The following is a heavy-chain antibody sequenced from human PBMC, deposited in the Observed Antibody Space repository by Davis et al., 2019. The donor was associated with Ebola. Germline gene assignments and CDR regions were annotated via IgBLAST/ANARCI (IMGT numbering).Heavy chain of an antibody. Sequence: GESLKISCAASGFTFSSYGMHWVRQAQGKGLEWVAVISYDGSNKYYADSVKGRFTISRDNSKNTLYLQMNSLRAEDTAVYYCAKDLTQYYYYGMDVLGQGTTVTVSS. CDR2: ISYDGSNK. CDR3: AKDLTQYYYYGMDV. CDR1: GFTFSSYG. V-gene: IGHV3-30*18. J-gene: IGHJ6*02. D-gene: IGHD4/OR15-4a*01.